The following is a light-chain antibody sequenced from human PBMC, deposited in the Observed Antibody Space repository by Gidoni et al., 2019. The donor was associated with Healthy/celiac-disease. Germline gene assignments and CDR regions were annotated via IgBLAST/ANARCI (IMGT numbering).Light chain of an antibody. CDR3: MQALQTPPT. Sequence: EIVMTQSPLSLPVTPGEPASIPCRSSQSLLHSNGYNYLDWYLQKPGQSPQLLIYLGSNRASGVPDRFSGSGSGTDFTLKISRVEAEDVGVYYCMQALQTPPTFGQGTRLEIK. J-gene: IGKJ5*01. V-gene: IGKV2-28*01. CDR2: LGS. CDR1: QSLLHSNGYNY.